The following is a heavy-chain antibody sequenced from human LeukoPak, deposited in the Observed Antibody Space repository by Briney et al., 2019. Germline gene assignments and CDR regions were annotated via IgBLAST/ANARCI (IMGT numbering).Heavy chain of an antibody. Sequence: SGPALVKPTQTLTLTCTFSGFSLSTSGMCLSWIRQPPGKALEWLVRLDWDDDKYYSTSLKTRLTISKDTSKNQVVLTMTNMDPVDTATYYCARVDCSGGSCYGPYDYWGQGTLVTVSS. J-gene: IGHJ4*02. CDR2: LDWDDDK. CDR1: GFSLSTSGMC. CDR3: ARVDCSGGSCYGPYDY. V-gene: IGHV2-70*11. D-gene: IGHD2-15*01.